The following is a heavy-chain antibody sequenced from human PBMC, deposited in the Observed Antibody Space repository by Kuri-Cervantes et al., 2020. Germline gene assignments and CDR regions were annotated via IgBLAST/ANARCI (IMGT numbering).Heavy chain of an antibody. Sequence: GGSLRLSCAASGFTFSSYSMNWVRQAPGKGLEWVSYISSSSTIYYADSVKGRFTISRDNSKNTLYLRMNSLRAEDTAVYYCARSSYDSSGYYYLGLDYWGQGTLVTVSS. CDR1: GFTFSSYS. D-gene: IGHD3-22*01. CDR2: ISSSSTI. CDR3: ARSSYDSSGYYYLGLDY. V-gene: IGHV3-48*01. J-gene: IGHJ4*02.